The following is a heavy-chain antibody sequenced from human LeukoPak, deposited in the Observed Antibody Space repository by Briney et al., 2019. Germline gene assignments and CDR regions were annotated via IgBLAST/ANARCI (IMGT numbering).Heavy chain of an antibody. CDR2: ISTRDNTI. Sequence: GGSLRLSCTASGFTFSDYYMSWIRQTPGKGLEWLSYISTRDNTIQYADSVKGRFTISRDNANNSVFLQMNNLRAEDSAIYYCARGARWAYYFDYRGQGSLVTVSS. CDR1: GFTFSDYY. V-gene: IGHV3-11*01. J-gene: IGHJ4*02. D-gene: IGHD4-23*01. CDR3: ARGARWAYYFDY.